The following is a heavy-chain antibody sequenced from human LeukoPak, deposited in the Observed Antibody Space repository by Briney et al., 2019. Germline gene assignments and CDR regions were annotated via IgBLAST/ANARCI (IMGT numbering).Heavy chain of an antibody. V-gene: IGHV6-1*01. CDR1: GDSVSSNSAA. CDR3: AKDMRYNSGGGFDF. J-gene: IGHJ4*02. D-gene: IGHD5-18*01. Sequence: SQTLSLTCAISGDSVSSNSAAWNWIRQSPSRGLEWLGRTYYRSKWYNDYAVSVKSRITINPDTSKNQFSLQLNSVTPEDTALYYCAKDMRYNSGGGFDFWGQGTLVTVSS. CDR2: TYYRSKWYN.